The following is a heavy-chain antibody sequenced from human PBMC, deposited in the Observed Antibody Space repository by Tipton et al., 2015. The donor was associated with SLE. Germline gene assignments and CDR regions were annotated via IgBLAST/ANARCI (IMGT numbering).Heavy chain of an antibody. CDR2: IYYSGST. Sequence: TLSLTCTVSGGSISSHYWSWIRQPPGKGLEWIGYIYYSGSTNYNPSLKSRVTISVDTSKNQFSLKLSSVTAGDTAVYYCARDTIAAADYWGQGTRFTVST. CDR1: GGSISSHY. CDR3: ARDTIAAADY. J-gene: IGHJ4*02. V-gene: IGHV4-59*11. D-gene: IGHD6-13*01.